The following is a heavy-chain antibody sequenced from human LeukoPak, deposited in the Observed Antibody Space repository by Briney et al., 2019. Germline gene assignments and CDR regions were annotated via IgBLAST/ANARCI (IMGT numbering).Heavy chain of an antibody. J-gene: IGHJ4*02. CDR2: ISYDGSNK. Sequence: GGSLRLSCTASGFPFNSYGMHWVRQAPGKGPEWVAVISYDGSNKYYADSVKGRFTISKDNSKNTLYLQMNSLRAEDTAVYYCGRGAGNYYFDYWGQGTLVTVSP. D-gene: IGHD4-23*01. CDR1: GFPFNSYG. V-gene: IGHV3-30*03. CDR3: GRGAGNYYFDY.